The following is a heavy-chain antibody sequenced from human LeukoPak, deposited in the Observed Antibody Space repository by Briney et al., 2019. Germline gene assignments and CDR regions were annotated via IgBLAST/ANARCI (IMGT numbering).Heavy chain of an antibody. CDR1: GFTFTDYY. V-gene: IGHV3-11*01. CDR2: IISSGDTI. D-gene: IGHD6-13*01. CDR3: AKGVVAAGIIGY. Sequence: GGSLRLSCAASGFTFTDYYMSWIRQAPGKGLEWVSYIISSGDTIYYADSVKGRSTISRDNAKSSLYLQMNSLRVEDTAVYYCAKGVVAAGIIGYWGQGTLVTVSS. J-gene: IGHJ4*02.